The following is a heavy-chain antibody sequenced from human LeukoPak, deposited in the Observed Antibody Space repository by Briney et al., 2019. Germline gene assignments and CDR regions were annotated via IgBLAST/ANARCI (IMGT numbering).Heavy chain of an antibody. CDR2: ISSSSSYI. CDR1: GFTFSSYS. Sequence: PGGSLRLSCAASGFTFSSYSMNWVRQAPGKGLEWVSSISSSSSYIYYADSVKGRFTISRDNAKNSLYLQMNSLRAEDTAVYYCARATGYYYDSSGDDYWGQGTLVTVSS. J-gene: IGHJ4*02. CDR3: ARATGYYYDSSGDDY. V-gene: IGHV3-21*01. D-gene: IGHD3-22*01.